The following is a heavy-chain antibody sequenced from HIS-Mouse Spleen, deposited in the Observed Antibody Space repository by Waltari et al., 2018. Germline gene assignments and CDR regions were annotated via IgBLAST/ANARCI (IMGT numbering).Heavy chain of an antibody. CDR3: ARGELGYNWFDP. D-gene: IGHD7-27*01. V-gene: IGHV3-30*04. J-gene: IGHJ5*02. CDR2: ISYDGSNK. CDR1: GFTFSSYA. Sequence: QVQLVESGGGVVQPGRSLRLSCAASGFTFSSYAMHWVRQAPGKGLEWVAVISYDGSNKYYADSVKGRFTISRDNSKNTLYLQMNSLRAEDTAVYYCARGELGYNWFDPWGQGTLVTVSS.